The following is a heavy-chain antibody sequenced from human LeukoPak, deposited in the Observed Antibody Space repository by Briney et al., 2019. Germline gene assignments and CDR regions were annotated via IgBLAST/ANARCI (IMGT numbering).Heavy chain of an antibody. CDR3: ARGGGLGDYYYYMDG. CDR1: GGSIISYY. Sequence: SETLSLTCTVSGGSIISYYWSWIRQPPGKGLEWIGYIYYSGSTNYNPSLKSRVTISVDTSKNQFSLKLSSVTAADTAVYYCARGGGLGDYYYYMDGWGKGTTVTVSS. V-gene: IGHV4-59*01. CDR2: IYYSGST. D-gene: IGHD3-16*01. J-gene: IGHJ6*03.